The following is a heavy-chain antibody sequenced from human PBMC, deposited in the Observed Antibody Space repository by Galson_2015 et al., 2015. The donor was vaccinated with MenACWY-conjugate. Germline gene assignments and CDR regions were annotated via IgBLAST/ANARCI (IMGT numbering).Heavy chain of an antibody. CDR2: ISHSSGYI. Sequence: SLRLSCAASGFTLSSYNMNWVRQAPGKGLEWVSSISHSSGYIYYADSVKGRFTISRDNAKNSLSLQMNSLRAEDTAVYYCARDIPSEGFDHWGQGTLVTVSS. J-gene: IGHJ4*02. CDR1: GFTLSSYN. CDR3: ARDIPSEGFDH. V-gene: IGHV3-21*01. D-gene: IGHD6-6*01.